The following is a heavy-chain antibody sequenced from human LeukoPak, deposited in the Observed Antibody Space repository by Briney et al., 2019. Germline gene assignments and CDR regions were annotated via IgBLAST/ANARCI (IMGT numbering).Heavy chain of an antibody. CDR3: ARRYGSTSFDY. CDR2: FNANSGAT. Sequence: GASVKVSFKAPGYTFTDYYIHWGREAPGQGLENMVWFNANSGATNTTQTLQGRVTMTRDTSISTAYMELSRLESDDTAVYFCARRYGSTSFDYWGQGSLVTVSS. J-gene: IGHJ4*02. V-gene: IGHV1-2*02. CDR1: GYTFTDYY. D-gene: IGHD4-23*01.